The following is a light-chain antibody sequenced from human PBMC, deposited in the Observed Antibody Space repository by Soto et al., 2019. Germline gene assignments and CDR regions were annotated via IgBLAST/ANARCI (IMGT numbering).Light chain of an antibody. Sequence: DTRLTQSPSSLSASVGDRVTITCQASQHISDYLNWYQQKPGKAPKLLXYDASNLETGVPSRFSGSGSGTDFTFTISSLQTEDIATYYCQQYDNLLSLTFGGGTKVDIK. CDR3: QQYDNLLSLT. J-gene: IGKJ4*01. CDR2: DAS. V-gene: IGKV1-33*01. CDR1: QHISDY.